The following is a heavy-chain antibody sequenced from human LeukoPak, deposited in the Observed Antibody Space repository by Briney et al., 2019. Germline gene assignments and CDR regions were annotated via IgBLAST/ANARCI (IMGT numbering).Heavy chain of an antibody. CDR3: AXXXXXXXXXXGXYPGGYLDY. D-gene: IGHD3-10*01. CDR2: INHSGST. Sequence: SETLSLTCAVYGGSFSGYYWSWIRQPPGKGLEWIGEINHSGSTNYNPSLKSRVTISVDTSKNQFSLKLSSVTAADTAVYYCAXXXXXXXXXXGXYPGGYLDYWGQGTLVTVSS. J-gene: IGHJ4*02. V-gene: IGHV4-34*01. CDR1: GGSFSGYY.